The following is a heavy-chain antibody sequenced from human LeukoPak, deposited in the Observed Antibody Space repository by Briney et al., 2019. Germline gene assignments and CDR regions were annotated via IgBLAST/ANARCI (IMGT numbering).Heavy chain of an antibody. Sequence: PGGSLTLSGAASGFTLTSYTMSWVRQAPGKGLEWVSSLRGAERTPYYAESVKGRFTISRDNSENTLYLQMNSLRAEDTALYYCAKVPTYLNILTGFPFDIWGQGTMVTVSS. J-gene: IGHJ3*02. V-gene: IGHV3-23*01. CDR3: AKVPTYLNILTGFPFDI. CDR2: LRGAERTP. CDR1: GFTLTSYT. D-gene: IGHD3-9*01.